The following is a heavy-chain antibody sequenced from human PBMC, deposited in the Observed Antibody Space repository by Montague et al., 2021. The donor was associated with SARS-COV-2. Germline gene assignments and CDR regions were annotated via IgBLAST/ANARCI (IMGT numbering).Heavy chain of an antibody. CDR1: GFSLSTSGMC. D-gene: IGHD6-13*01. CDR2: IDWDDDK. J-gene: IGHJ4*02. Sequence: PALVKPTQTLTLTCTFSGFSLSTSGMCVSWIRQPPGKALEWLARIDWDDDKYYSTSLKTSLTISKDTSTNQVVLTMTNMDPVDTATYYCAREIAAAGTALDYWGQGTLVTVSS. CDR3: AREIAAAGTALDY. V-gene: IGHV2-70*11.